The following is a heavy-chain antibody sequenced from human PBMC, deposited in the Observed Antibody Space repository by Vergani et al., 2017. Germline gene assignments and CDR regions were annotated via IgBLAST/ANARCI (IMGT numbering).Heavy chain of an antibody. J-gene: IGHJ6*02. V-gene: IGHV3-23*01. Sequence: EVQLLQSEGAVVQPGGSLRLSCVASGFTFSSHAMSWVRQGHGQGLEWVSSIKNTGDSTHYADSVKGRFTISRDNSKNTLYLQMNSLSAGDTAVYYCAKANPLNSGYDYLYYYHAMDVWGQGTTVTVSS. CDR1: GFTFSSHA. CDR3: AKANPLNSGYDYLYYYHAMDV. D-gene: IGHD5-12*01. CDR2: IKNTGDST.